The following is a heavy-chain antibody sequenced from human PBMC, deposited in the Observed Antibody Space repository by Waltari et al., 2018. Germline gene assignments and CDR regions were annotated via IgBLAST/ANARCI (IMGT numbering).Heavy chain of an antibody. CDR3: ARGGGGDWEWFDP. CDR1: GGSISGFY. D-gene: IGHD2-21*02. CDR2: IYYIRST. V-gene: IGHV4-59*01. J-gene: IGHJ5*02. Sequence: QVQLQESGPSLLKPSETLSLICTVSGGSISGFYWSWVRQPPGKGLDWLGYIYYIRSTNFNPALKSRGTMSVDTSKNQFSLQLSSVTAADTAFYYCARGGGGDWEWFDPWGQGTLVTVSS.